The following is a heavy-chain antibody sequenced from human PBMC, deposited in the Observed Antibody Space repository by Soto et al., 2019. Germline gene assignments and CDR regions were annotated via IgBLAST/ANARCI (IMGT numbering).Heavy chain of an antibody. CDR2: ISSSGSSI. CDR1: GLTFSDCY. Sequence: QVQLVESGGGSVKPGGSLRLSCAASGLTFSDCYRNWIRQAPGKGLEWVSYISSSGSSINYAGSVKGRFTISRDNAKNSLYLQMNSLRAEDTAMYYCARVRFGEWGYAMDVWGQGTTVTVSS. CDR3: ARVRFGEWGYAMDV. J-gene: IGHJ6*02. D-gene: IGHD3-10*01. V-gene: IGHV3-11*01.